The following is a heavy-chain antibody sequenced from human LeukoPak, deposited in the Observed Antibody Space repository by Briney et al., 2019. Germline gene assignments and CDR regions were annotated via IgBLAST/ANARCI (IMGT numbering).Heavy chain of an antibody. V-gene: IGHV3-7*01. CDR1: GCTFSDYW. D-gene: IGHD6-13*01. J-gene: IGHJ1*01. CDR2: IKEDGSEI. Sequence: GGSLRLSCAASGCTFSDYWMSWVRQAPGKGLEWVANIKEDGSEISYVHSVKGRLTISRDNARNSLYLQMNSLRDEDTAVYSCAREKYVAGEFFQHWGQGTLVTVSS. CDR3: AREKYVAGEFFQH.